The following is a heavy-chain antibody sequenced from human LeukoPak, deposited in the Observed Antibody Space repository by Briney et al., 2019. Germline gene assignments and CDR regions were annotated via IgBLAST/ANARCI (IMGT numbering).Heavy chain of an antibody. CDR3: ATYKVGAVFDY. CDR1: GFTFSTYW. CDR2: IKQDGSEK. D-gene: IGHD1-26*01. Sequence: GGSLRLCCAASGFTFSTYWMSWVRQAPGMGLEWVANIKQDGSEKSYVDSVKGRFTISRDNAKNSLYLQMNSLRAEDTAVYYCATYKVGAVFDYWGQGTLVTVSS. V-gene: IGHV3-7*01. J-gene: IGHJ4*02.